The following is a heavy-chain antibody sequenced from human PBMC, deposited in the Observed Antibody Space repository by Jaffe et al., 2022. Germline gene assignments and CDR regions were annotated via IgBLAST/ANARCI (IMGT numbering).Heavy chain of an antibody. V-gene: IGHV4-38-2*01. D-gene: IGHD5-12*01. CDR2: IYHSGST. J-gene: IGHJ5*02. Sequence: QVQLQESGPGLVKPSETLSLTCAVSGYSISSGYYWGWIRQPPGKGLEWIGSIYHSGSTYYNPSLKSRVTISVDTSKNQFSLKLSSVTAADTAVYYCARRLRDVGGWFDPWGQGTLVTVSS. CDR1: GYSISSGYY. CDR3: ARRLRDVGGWFDP.